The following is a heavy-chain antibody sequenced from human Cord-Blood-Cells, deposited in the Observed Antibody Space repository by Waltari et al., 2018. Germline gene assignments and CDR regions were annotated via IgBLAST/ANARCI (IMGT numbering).Heavy chain of an antibody. D-gene: IGHD6-19*01. J-gene: IGHJ4*02. CDR1: GGSFSGYY. CDR3: ARSNEAVAGTFDY. V-gene: IGHV4-34*01. Sequence: QVQLQQWGAGLLKPSETLSLTCAVYGGSFSGYYWSWIRQPPGKGLEWIGEINHSGSTNSNPSLKSRVTISVDTSKNQFSLHLSSVTAADTAVYYCARSNEAVAGTFDYWGQGTLVTVSS. CDR2: INHSGST.